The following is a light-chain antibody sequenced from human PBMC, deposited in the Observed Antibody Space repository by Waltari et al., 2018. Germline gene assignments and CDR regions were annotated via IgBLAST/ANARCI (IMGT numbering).Light chain of an antibody. Sequence: DIQKTQSPSSLSASVGDRVTITCRASQSINKYLNWYQQRPGKAPKLLIYGASSLQSGVPARFIGSGSGTDFTLTISSLQPEDFATYSCQQSFSTPWTFGQGTKVEIK. V-gene: IGKV1-39*01. CDR3: QQSFSTPWT. J-gene: IGKJ1*01. CDR1: QSINKY. CDR2: GAS.